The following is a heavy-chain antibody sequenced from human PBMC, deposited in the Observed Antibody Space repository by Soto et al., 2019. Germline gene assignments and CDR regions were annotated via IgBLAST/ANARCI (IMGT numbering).Heavy chain of an antibody. CDR1: GYTFTTYD. CDR3: ARGVDAGVDV. Sequence: QVQLVQSGAEVTKPGASVKVSCKASGYTFTTYDINWVRQATGQGLEWLGWMSPNSGATGYAQKFQGRVTMTRDTSISRAYMELSNLRSEDTAMYFCARGVDAGVDVWGQGTTVTVSS. D-gene: IGHD1-1*01. J-gene: IGHJ6*02. CDR2: MSPNSGAT. V-gene: IGHV1-8*01.